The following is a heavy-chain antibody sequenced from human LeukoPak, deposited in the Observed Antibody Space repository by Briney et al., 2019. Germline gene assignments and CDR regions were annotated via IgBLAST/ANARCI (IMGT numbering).Heavy chain of an antibody. CDR3: AKDPSISSGYGSGWYDY. J-gene: IGHJ4*02. D-gene: IGHD6-19*01. CDR1: GFTFSSYA. V-gene: IGHV3-23*01. Sequence: PGGSLRLSCAASGFTFSSYAMSWVRQAPGKGLEWVSAISGSGGSTYYADSVKGRFTISRDNSKNTLYLQMNSLRAEDTAVYYCAKDPSISSGYGSGWYDYWGQGTLVTVSS. CDR2: ISGSGGST.